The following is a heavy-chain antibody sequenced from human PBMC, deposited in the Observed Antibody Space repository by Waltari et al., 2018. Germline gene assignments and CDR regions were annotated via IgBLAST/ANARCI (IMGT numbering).Heavy chain of an antibody. CDR2: ISSSSSTI. Sequence: EVQLVESGGGLVQPGGSLRLSCAASGFTFSSYSMNWVRQAPGKGLEWVSYISSSSSTIYYADAVKGRFTISRDNAKNSLYLQMNSLRAEDTAVYYCARNSGIDAFDIWGQGTMVTVSS. J-gene: IGHJ3*02. D-gene: IGHD1-26*01. CDR3: ARNSGIDAFDI. CDR1: GFTFSSYS. V-gene: IGHV3-48*04.